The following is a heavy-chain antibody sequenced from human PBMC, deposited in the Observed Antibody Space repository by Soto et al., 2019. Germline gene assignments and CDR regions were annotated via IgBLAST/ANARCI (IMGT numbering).Heavy chain of an antibody. CDR1: GGPFGSSA. D-gene: IGHD3-16*01. Sequence: QVQLVQSGADVKKPGSSVKVSCKTSGGPFGSSAISWVRQAPAQGLEWMGEIIPVFDKANYAQNFQGSLTMTADEPTGTVFMPLSSLRSEYTAVYFCARLRRDWGDAFDLWGLGTFVTVSS. CDR2: IIPVFDKA. J-gene: IGHJ3*01. CDR3: ARLRRDWGDAFDL. V-gene: IGHV1-69*01.